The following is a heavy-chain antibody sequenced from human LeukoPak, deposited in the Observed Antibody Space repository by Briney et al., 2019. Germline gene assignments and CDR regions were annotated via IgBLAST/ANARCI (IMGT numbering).Heavy chain of an antibody. D-gene: IGHD6-13*01. CDR1: GFTFSSYS. V-gene: IGHV3-21*01. CDR2: ISSSSTYI. J-gene: IGHJ4*02. CDR3: ARERGAGLSSSWVDY. Sequence: GGSLRLSCAASGFTFSSYSMNWVRQAPGKGLEWVSSISSSSTYIHYADSVQGRFTISRDNPKNSPFLQMNSLRAEDTAVYYCARERGAGLSSSWVDYWGQGTLVTVSS.